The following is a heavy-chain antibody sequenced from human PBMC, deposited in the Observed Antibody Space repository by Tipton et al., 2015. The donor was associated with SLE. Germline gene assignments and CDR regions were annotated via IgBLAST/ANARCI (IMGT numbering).Heavy chain of an antibody. V-gene: IGHV4-59*01. Sequence: VKPSETLSLTCTVSGGSISSYFWSWIRQPPGKGLEWIGHIYYSGSTNYNPSLKSRVTISVDTSKNQFSLKLSSVTAADTAVYYCAREGGSYTAFDYWGQGTLVTVSS. J-gene: IGHJ4*02. CDR2: IYYSGST. CDR1: GGSISSYF. D-gene: IGHD1-26*01. CDR3: AREGGSYTAFDY.